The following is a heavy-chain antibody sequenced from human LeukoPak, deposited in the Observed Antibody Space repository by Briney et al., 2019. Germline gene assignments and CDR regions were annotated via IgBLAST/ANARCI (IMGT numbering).Heavy chain of an antibody. D-gene: IGHD2-2*02. CDR3: ARARYCSSTSCYTGVSNYFDY. Sequence: GASVKVSCKASGYTFTSYYMHWVRQAPGQGLEWMGIINPSGGSTSYAQKFQGRVTITTDESTSTAYMELSSLRSEDTAVYYCARARYCSSTSCYTGVSNYFDYWGQGTLVTVSS. V-gene: IGHV1-46*01. J-gene: IGHJ4*02. CDR2: INPSGGST. CDR1: GYTFTSYY.